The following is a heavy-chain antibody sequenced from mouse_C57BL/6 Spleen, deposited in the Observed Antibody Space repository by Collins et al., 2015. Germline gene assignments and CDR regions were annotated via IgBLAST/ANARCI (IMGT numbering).Heavy chain of an antibody. Sequence: QVQLQQPGAELVRPGSSVKLSCKASGYTFTSYWMDWVKQRPGQGLEWIGNIYPSDSETHYNQKFKDKATLTVDKSSSTAYMQLSSLTSEDSAVYYCATAKAQARPFAYWGQGTLVTVSA. D-gene: IGHD3-2*02. CDR2: IYPSDSET. V-gene: IGHV1-61*01. CDR1: GYTFTSYW. J-gene: IGHJ3*01. CDR3: ATAKAQARPFAY.